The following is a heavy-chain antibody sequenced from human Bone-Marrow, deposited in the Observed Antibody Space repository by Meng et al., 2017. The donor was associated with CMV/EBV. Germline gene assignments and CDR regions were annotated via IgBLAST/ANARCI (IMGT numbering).Heavy chain of an antibody. V-gene: IGHV3-23*01. CDR3: ARDRGYSHGYAFDH. D-gene: IGHD5-18*01. Sequence: GESLKISCAASGFTFSSYAMSWVRQAPGKGLEWVSAISGSGGSTYYADSVKGRFTISRDNSKNTLYLQMNSLRAEDTAVYYCARDRGYSHGYAFDHWGQGTPVTVSS. CDR1: GFTFSSYA. J-gene: IGHJ4*02. CDR2: ISGSGGST.